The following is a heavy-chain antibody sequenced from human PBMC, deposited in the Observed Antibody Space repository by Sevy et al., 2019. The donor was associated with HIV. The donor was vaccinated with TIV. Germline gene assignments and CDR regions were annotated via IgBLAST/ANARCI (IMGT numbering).Heavy chain of an antibody. D-gene: IGHD3-9*01. V-gene: IGHV4-38-2*02. CDR1: GYSISSGYL. CDR3: ANFGRLLIINGDAFDV. J-gene: IGHJ3*01. Sequence: SETLSLTCTVSGYSISSGYLWGWIRQPPGKGLEWIGSVDHTGNTYYNPSLKSRVTTSVDTSKNQFSLRLSSVTAADTAVYYGANFGRLLIINGDAFDVWGQGTMVTVSS. CDR2: VDHTGNT.